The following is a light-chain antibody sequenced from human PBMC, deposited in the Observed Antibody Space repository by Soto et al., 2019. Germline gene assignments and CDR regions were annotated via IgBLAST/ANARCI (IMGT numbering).Light chain of an antibody. J-gene: IGLJ1*01. CDR2: GNS. CDR3: QSYDSSLSALYV. V-gene: IGLV1-40*01. CDR1: SSNIGAGYD. Sequence: QSVLTQPPSVSGAPAQRVTISCTGSSSNIGAGYDVHWYQQLPGTAPKLLIYGNSNRPSGVPDRFSGSKSGTSASLAITGLQAEDEADYYCQSYDSSLSALYVFGTGTKLTVL.